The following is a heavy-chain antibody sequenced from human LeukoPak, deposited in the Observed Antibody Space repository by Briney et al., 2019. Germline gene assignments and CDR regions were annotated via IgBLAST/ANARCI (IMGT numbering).Heavy chain of an antibody. J-gene: IGHJ4*02. CDR3: ASTPSSSWYVDY. D-gene: IGHD6-13*01. V-gene: IGHV4-31*03. CDR2: IYYSRST. Sequence: SQTLSLTCTVSGGSISSGGYYWSWIRQHPGKGLEWIGYIYYSRSTYYNPSLKSRVTISVDTSKNQFSLKLSSVTAADTAVYYCASTPSSSWYVDYWGQGTLVTVSS. CDR1: GGSISSGGYY.